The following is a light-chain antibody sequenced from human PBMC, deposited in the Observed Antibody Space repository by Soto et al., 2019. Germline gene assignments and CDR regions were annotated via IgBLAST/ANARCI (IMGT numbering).Light chain of an antibody. V-gene: IGKV1-5*03. CDR3: QQFYNYWT. J-gene: IGKJ1*01. Sequence: DIPMTQSPSTLSASVGDRVTITCRASQSISNYLAWYQQTPGKAPKLLIYKASSLESGVPSRFSGSGSGTEFTLTISSLQPDDFATYYCQQFYNYWTFGQGTKVEIK. CDR1: QSISNY. CDR2: KAS.